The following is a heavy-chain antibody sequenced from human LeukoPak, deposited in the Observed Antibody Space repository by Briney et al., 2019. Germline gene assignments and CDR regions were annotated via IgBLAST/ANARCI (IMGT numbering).Heavy chain of an antibody. V-gene: IGHV4-34*01. CDR2: INHSGST. CDR1: GGSFSGYY. J-gene: IGHJ4*02. CDR3: ASGYGDGRIDY. Sequence: SETLSLTCAVYGGSFSGYYWSWIRQPPGKGLEWIGEINHSGSTNYNPSLKSRVTISVDTSKNQFSLKLSSVTAADTTVYYCASGYGDGRIDYWGQGTLVTVSS. D-gene: IGHD4-17*01.